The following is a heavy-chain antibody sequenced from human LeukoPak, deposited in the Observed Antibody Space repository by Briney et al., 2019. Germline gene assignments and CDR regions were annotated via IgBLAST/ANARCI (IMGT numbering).Heavy chain of an antibody. Sequence: GGSLRLSCAASGFTFSSYAMSWVRQAPGKGLEWVAVISYDGSNKYYADSVKGRFTISRDNSKNTLYLQMNSLRAEDTAVYYCAKQAELYFDYWGQGTLVTVSS. CDR2: ISYDGSNK. J-gene: IGHJ4*02. CDR3: AKQAELYFDY. D-gene: IGHD1-26*01. CDR1: GFTFSSYA. V-gene: IGHV3-30*18.